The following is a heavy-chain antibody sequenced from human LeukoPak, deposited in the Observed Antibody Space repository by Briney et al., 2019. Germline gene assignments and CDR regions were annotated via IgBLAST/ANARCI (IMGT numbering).Heavy chain of an antibody. D-gene: IGHD1-1*01. J-gene: IGHJ4*02. Sequence: SETLALTFTVPGGSISSRSYDWGWLRQPPGKGLELIGSLYYSGNTYCNPSLKRRVTISVDTSKNQFSQKLSSVTAADTAVYYCARHIRTTETGAVDYWGQGTLVTVSS. CDR1: GGSISSRSYD. CDR3: ARHIRTTETGAVDY. CDR2: LYYSGNT. V-gene: IGHV4-39*01.